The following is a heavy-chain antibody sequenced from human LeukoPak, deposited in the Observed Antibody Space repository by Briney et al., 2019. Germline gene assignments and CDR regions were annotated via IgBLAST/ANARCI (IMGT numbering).Heavy chain of an antibody. J-gene: IGHJ6*02. V-gene: IGHV1-2*02. CDR3: ARAYCSSTSCYYYYYGMDV. Sequence: ASVKVSCKASGYTFTGYYMHWVRQAPGQGLEWMGWINPNSVGTNYAQKFQGRVTMTRDTSISTAYMELSRLRSDDTAVYYCARAYCSSTSCYYYYYGMDVWGQGTTVTVSS. D-gene: IGHD2-2*01. CDR2: INPNSVGT. CDR1: GYTFTGYY.